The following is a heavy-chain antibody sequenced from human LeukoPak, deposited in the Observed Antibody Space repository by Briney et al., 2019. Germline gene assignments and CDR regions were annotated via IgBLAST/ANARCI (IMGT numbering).Heavy chain of an antibody. J-gene: IGHJ4*02. Sequence: SETLSLTCTVSGGSISSGGYYWDWIRQPPGKGLEWIGSIYYSGSTYYNPSLKSRVTMAVDTSKNQFSLRLTSVTAADTAVYFCTREDYGDASIDYWGQGTLVTDSS. V-gene: IGHV4-39*07. CDR2: IYYSGST. D-gene: IGHD4-17*01. CDR1: GGSISSGGYY. CDR3: TREDYGDASIDY.